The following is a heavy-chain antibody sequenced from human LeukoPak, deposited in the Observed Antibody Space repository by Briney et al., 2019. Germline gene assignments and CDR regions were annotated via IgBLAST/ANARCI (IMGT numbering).Heavy chain of an antibody. J-gene: IGHJ4*02. Sequence: ASVTVSFTSSGYTFTSYGISWVRQAPGQGLEWMGLISAYGNTNYAQNLQGRVTMTTDTSTSTAYMELRSLRSDDTAVYYCARGIIGYYFDYWGQGTLVTVSS. V-gene: IGHV1-18*01. D-gene: IGHD2-15*01. CDR2: ISAYGNT. CDR1: GYTFTSYG. CDR3: ARGIIGYYFDY.